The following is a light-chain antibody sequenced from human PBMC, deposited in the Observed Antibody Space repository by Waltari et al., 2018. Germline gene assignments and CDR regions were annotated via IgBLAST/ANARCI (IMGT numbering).Light chain of an antibody. Sequence: QSALTQPASVSGSPGQSITISCTGSSSDIGTYDWVSWYQQHPGEAPKLMIYDVRQRPSGVSDRFSGSKSGNTASLTVSGLQADDEADYYCSTYLRSSAPVVFGGGTKLTVL. CDR2: DVR. J-gene: IGLJ2*01. CDR1: SSDIGTYDW. V-gene: IGLV2-14*03. CDR3: STYLRSSAPVV.